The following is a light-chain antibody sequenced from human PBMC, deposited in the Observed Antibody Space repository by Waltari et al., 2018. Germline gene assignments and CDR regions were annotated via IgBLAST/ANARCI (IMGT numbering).Light chain of an antibody. Sequence: DVQVTQSPSTLSASVGDRVTITCRTSQSIYSFLAWYQQRPGRAPKRLIYKASTLQSGVPSRFSGSQSGTEFTLTINSLQPDDFATYYCQQYNTFWTFGQGTKVEI. CDR1: QSIYSF. J-gene: IGKJ1*01. CDR2: KAS. V-gene: IGKV1-5*03. CDR3: QQYNTFWT.